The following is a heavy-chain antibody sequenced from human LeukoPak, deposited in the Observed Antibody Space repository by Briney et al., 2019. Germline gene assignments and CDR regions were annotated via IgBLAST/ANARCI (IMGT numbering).Heavy chain of an antibody. V-gene: IGHV3-30-3*01. CDR2: ISYDGTTK. CDR1: GFTFSTYA. J-gene: IGHJ3*02. CDR3: ARVRIVGSTYDAFDI. Sequence: GGSLRLSCAASGFTFSTYAMHWVRQAPGKGPEWVAVISYDGTTKYHADSVKGRFTISRDNSKNTLYLQMNTLRAEDTAVYYCARVRIVGSTYDAFDIWGQGTMVTVSS. D-gene: IGHD1-26*01.